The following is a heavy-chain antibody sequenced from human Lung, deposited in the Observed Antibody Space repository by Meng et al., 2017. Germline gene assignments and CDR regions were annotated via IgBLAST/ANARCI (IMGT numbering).Heavy chain of an antibody. Sequence: QVQLVQSGAEVKKPGSSVKVACKTSGGSFSTHTFSWVRQAPGQGLEWVGGLIAVFDKTKAAPRFQDRVTFTADESTSTAYMELSSLTFDDTAVYFCARGRRNEPLFDYWGQAPWSPSPQ. CDR2: LIAVFDKT. CDR1: GGSFSTHT. D-gene: IGHD1-14*01. V-gene: IGHV1-69*13. J-gene: IGHJ4*01. CDR3: ARGRRNEPLFDY.